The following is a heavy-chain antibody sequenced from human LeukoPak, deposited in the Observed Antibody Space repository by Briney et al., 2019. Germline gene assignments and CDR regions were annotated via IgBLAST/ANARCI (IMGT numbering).Heavy chain of an antibody. Sequence: PGGSLRLSCAASGFTVSSNYMSWVRQAPGKGLEWVSVIYSGGSTYYADSVKGRFTISRDNSKNTLYLQMNSLRAEDTAVYYCAINSVGSLKQTSDYWGQGTLVTVSS. D-gene: IGHD1-26*01. CDR3: AINSVGSLKQTSDY. V-gene: IGHV3-66*01. CDR1: GFTVSSNY. CDR2: IYSGGST. J-gene: IGHJ4*02.